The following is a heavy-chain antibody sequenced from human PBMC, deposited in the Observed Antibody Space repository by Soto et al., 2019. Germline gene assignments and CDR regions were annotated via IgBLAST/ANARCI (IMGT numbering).Heavy chain of an antibody. D-gene: IGHD6-13*01. CDR1: GGSISNFY. J-gene: IGHJ4*02. Sequence: SETLSLPCTVSGGSISNFYWSWIRQPPGKGLEWIGYIYYSGSTNYNPSLKSRVTISVDTSKNQFSLKLSSVTAADTAVYYCARYRVAAAVPHLFDYWGQGTLVTVSS. V-gene: IGHV4-59*01. CDR2: IYYSGST. CDR3: ARYRVAAAVPHLFDY.